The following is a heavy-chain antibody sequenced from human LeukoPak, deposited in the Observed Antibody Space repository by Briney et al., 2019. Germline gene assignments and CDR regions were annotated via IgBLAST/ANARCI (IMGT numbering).Heavy chain of an antibody. CDR2: ISGSGDST. CDR1: GFTFSSYA. Sequence: SGGSLRLSCAASGFTFSSYAMNWVRQAPGKGLEWVSVISGSGDSTFYADSVRGRFTISRDNSKNTLYLQMNSLRVEDTAAYYCAKGAQVATIPRSWGQGTLVTVSS. D-gene: IGHD5-12*01. J-gene: IGHJ5*02. CDR3: AKGAQVATIPRS. V-gene: IGHV3-23*01.